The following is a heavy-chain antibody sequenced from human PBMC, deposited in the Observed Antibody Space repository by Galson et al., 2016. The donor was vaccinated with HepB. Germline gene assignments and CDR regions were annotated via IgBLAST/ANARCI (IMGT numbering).Heavy chain of an antibody. CDR3: ATCYYGLGHAY. CDR1: GFTFTDFW. D-gene: IGHD3-10*01. Sequence: SLRLSCATSGFTFTDFWMTWVRQAPGKGLEWVANIQQNGNEKYYVDSVKGRFTISRDNAKNSLYLQMNSLRAEDTAIYYCATCYYGLGHAYWGQGTLITVSS. J-gene: IGHJ4*02. CDR2: IQQNGNEK. V-gene: IGHV3-7*03.